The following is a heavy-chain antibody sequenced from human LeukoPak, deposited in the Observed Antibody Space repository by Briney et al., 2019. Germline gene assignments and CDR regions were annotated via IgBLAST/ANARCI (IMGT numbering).Heavy chain of an antibody. CDR2: ISSSGSA. V-gene: IGHV4-39*02. Sequence: SETLSLTCSVSGHSITSSPYYWGWIRQPPGKGLEWIGSISSSGSANYNPSLKSRVSLFVDMSKNQVSLELTSVTAADTAVFYCAREVTGTSGSFDYWGQGALVTVSS. CDR3: AREVTGTSGSFDY. J-gene: IGHJ4*02. CDR1: GHSITSSPYY. D-gene: IGHD6-19*01.